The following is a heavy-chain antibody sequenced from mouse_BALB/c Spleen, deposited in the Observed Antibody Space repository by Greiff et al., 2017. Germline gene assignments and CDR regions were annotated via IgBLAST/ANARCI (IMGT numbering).Heavy chain of an antibody. Sequence: VQLQESGAELARPGASVKLSCKASGYTFTSYWMQWVKQRPGQGLEWIGAIYPGDGDTRYTQKFKGKATLTADKSSSTAYMQLSSLASEDSAVYYCARGGYYGSSPFAYWGQGTLVTVSA. CDR3: ARGGYYGSSPFAY. J-gene: IGHJ3*01. CDR2: IYPGDGDT. V-gene: IGHV1-87*01. D-gene: IGHD1-1*01. CDR1: GYTFTSYW.